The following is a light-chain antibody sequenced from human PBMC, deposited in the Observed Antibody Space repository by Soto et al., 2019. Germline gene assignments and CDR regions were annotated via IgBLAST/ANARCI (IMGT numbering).Light chain of an antibody. Sequence: DIQMTQSPSSLSASVGDRVTINCRASQGISNYLAWYQQKPVKVPKLLIYAASTLQSGVPSRFSGSGSGTDFTLTISSLQPEDVATYYCQKYNSAPPWTFGQGTKVDIK. CDR2: AAS. J-gene: IGKJ1*01. CDR3: QKYNSAPPWT. V-gene: IGKV1-27*01. CDR1: QGISNY.